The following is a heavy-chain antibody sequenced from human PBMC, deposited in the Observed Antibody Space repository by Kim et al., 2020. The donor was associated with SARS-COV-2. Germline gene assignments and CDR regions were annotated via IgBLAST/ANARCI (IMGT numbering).Heavy chain of an antibody. CDR3: ARMGDFDAFDI. V-gene: IGHV1-69*02. CDR2: A. Sequence: ANYAQKCQGRVTITADKSTSTAYMELSSLRSEDTAVYYCARMGDFDAFDIWGQGTMVTVSS. D-gene: IGHD2-21*02. J-gene: IGHJ3*02.